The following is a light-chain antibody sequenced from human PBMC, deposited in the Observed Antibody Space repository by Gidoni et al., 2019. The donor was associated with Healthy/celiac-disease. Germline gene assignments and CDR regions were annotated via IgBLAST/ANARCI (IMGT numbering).Light chain of an antibody. Sequence: DIEITQSPSTLSASVGDRLTITCPASQSISSCLAWYQQKPGKAPKLLIYKASSLESGVPSRFSGSGSGTEFTLTISSLQPEDFATYYCQQYNSYSPTFGQGTKVEIK. V-gene: IGKV1-5*03. CDR2: KAS. CDR3: QQYNSYSPT. J-gene: IGKJ1*01. CDR1: QSISSC.